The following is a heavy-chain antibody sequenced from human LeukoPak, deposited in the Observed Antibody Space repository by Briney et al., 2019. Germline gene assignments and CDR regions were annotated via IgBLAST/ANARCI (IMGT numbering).Heavy chain of an antibody. CDR3: TRRGHYYGSGSYYNYYYYGMDI. V-gene: IGHV3-73*01. Sequence: GGSLKLSCAASGFTFSGSAMHWVRQASGKGLEWVGRIRSKANSCATAYAASVKGRFTISRDDSKNTAYLQMNSLKTEDTAVYYCTRRGHYYGSGSYYNYYYYGMDIWGKGTTVTVSS. J-gene: IGHJ6*04. CDR1: GFTFSGSA. CDR2: IRSKANSCAT. D-gene: IGHD3-10*01.